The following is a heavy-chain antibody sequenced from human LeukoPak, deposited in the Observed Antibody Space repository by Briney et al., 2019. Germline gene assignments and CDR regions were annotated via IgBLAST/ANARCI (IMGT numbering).Heavy chain of an antibody. CDR2: IYYSGST. V-gene: IGHV4-39*07. CDR3: ARARSGSLDY. J-gene: IGHJ4*02. Sequence: SETLSLTCTVSGGSISRSSYYWGWIRQPPGKELEWIGSIYYSGSTYYNPSLKSRVTISVDTSKNQFSLKLTSVTAADTAVYYCARARSGSLDYWGQGTLVTVSS. D-gene: IGHD1-26*01. CDR1: GGSISRSSYY.